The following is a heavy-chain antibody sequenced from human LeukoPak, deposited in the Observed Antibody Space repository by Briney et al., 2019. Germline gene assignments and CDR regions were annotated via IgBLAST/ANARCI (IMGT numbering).Heavy chain of an antibody. CDR1: GFTFSDYY. CDR3: ARGRWLTIFGVVISGGHFDY. D-gene: IGHD3-3*01. J-gene: IGHJ4*02. Sequence: GSLRLSCAASGFTFSDYYMSWIRQPPGKGLEWIGEINHSGSTNYNPSLKSRVTISVDTSKNQFSLKLSSVTAADTAVYYCARGRWLTIFGVVISGGHFDYWGQGTLVTVSS. V-gene: IGHV4-34*01. CDR2: INHSGST.